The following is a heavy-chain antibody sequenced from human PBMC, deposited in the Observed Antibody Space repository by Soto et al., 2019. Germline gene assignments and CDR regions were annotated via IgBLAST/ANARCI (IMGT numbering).Heavy chain of an antibody. D-gene: IGHD3-10*01. CDR3: ARDRSAILWFGELFNYGMDV. V-gene: IGHV4-61*01. CDR2: IYYSGST. Sequence: PSETLSLTCTVSGGSVSSGSYYWSWIRQPPGKGLEWIGYIYYSGSTNYNPSLKSRVTISVDTSKNQFSLKLSSVTAADTAVYYCARDRSAILWFGELFNYGMDVWGQGTAVTVSS. J-gene: IGHJ6*02. CDR1: GGSVSSGSYY.